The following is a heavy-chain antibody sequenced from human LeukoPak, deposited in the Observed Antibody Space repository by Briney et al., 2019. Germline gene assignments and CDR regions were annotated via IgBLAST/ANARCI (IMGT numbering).Heavy chain of an antibody. V-gene: IGHV3-33*01. CDR3: ARDETREALHDAFDI. CDR1: GFTFSSYG. CDR2: IWYDGSNK. Sequence: GGALRLSCAASGFTFSSYGMHWVRQAPGKGLGWVAVIWYDGSNKYYADSVKGRFTISRDNSKNTLYLQMNSLRAEDTSVYYWARDETREALHDAFDIWGQGTMVTVSS. J-gene: IGHJ3*02.